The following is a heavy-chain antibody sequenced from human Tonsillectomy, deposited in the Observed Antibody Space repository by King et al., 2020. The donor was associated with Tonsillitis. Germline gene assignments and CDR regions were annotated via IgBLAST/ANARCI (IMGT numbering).Heavy chain of an antibody. CDR3: ARVLYRREACL. V-gene: IGHV4-4*02. D-gene: IGHD2-15*01. J-gene: IGHJ4*02. Sequence: LQLQESGPGLVKPSGTLSLTCAVSGASISTTNWWRWVRHPPGKGLEWIGEIYHSGSINYNPSLKSRVTMSVDTSKNQFSLKMSSVTAADTAVYFGARVLYRREACLWGQGTLVTVSA. CDR1: GASISTTNW. CDR2: IYHSGSI.